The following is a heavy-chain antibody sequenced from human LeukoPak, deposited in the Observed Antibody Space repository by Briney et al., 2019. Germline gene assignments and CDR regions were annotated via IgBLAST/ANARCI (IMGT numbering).Heavy chain of an antibody. D-gene: IGHD6-19*01. J-gene: IGHJ4*02. CDR1: GGSISSSNYY. CDR3: ARARLAVSGNYFEN. V-gene: IGHV4-39*02. Sequence: SETLSLTCTVSGGSISSSNYYWGWIRQPPGKGLEWIASIHYSETTYYNPSLKSRVTISVDTSKNHFSLKLSSVTAADTAVYHCARARLAVSGNYFENWGQGTLVTVSS. CDR2: IHYSETT.